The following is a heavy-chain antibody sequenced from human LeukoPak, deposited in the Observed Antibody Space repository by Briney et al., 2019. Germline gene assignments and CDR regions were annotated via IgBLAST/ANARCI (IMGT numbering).Heavy chain of an antibody. Sequence: PETLSLTCTVSGGSISSYYWSWIRQPAGKGLEWIGRIYTSGSTNYNPSLKSRVTMSVDTSKNQFSLKLSPVTAADTAVYYCATSSGSYSYYYYYMDVWGKGTTVTVSS. CDR3: ATSSGSYSYYYYYMDV. J-gene: IGHJ6*03. V-gene: IGHV4-4*07. CDR2: IYTSGST. CDR1: GGSISSYY. D-gene: IGHD3-10*01.